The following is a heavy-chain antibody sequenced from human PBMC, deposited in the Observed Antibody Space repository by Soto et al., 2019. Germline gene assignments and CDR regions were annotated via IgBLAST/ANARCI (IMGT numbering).Heavy chain of an antibody. J-gene: IGHJ6*02. CDR3: TTYPWGMDV. V-gene: IGHV3-15*07. CDR2: IKTKSDGETT. Sequence: EVQLVESGGGFVKPGGSLRLSCAASDFTFSNAWMNWVRQAPGKGLEWVGRIKTKSDGETTDYAAPVKGRFTISRDDSKSTLYLQMNSLRIEDTAVYYCTTYPWGMDVWGQGTTVTVSS. CDR1: DFTFSNAW.